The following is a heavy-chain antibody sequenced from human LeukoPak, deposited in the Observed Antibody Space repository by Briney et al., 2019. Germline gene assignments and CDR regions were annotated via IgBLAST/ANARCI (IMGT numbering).Heavy chain of an antibody. CDR3: AREVPYYFDY. J-gene: IGHJ4*02. Sequence: GGSLRLSCAASGFTFSSYSMNWVRQAPGKGLEWVSYISSSSSTKYYADSVKGRFTISRDNSKNTLYLQMNSLRAEDTAVYYCAREVPYYFDYWGQGTLVTVSS. D-gene: IGHD3-10*01. CDR1: GFTFSSYS. V-gene: IGHV3-48*01. CDR2: ISSSSSTK.